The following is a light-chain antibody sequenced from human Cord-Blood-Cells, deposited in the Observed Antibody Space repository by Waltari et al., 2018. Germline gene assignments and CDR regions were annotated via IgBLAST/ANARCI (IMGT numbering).Light chain of an antibody. CDR2: TDS. V-gene: IGLV3-25*03. CDR3: QSADSSGTYVV. CDR1: AWPKQY. Sequence: SYELPQPTSVSVSPGQTARITCSGDAWPKQYAYWYQQKPGKAPVLVIYTDSERPSGTTVALTISGVQAEGEAVYDCQSADSSGTYVVFGGGTKLTVL. J-gene: IGLJ2*01.